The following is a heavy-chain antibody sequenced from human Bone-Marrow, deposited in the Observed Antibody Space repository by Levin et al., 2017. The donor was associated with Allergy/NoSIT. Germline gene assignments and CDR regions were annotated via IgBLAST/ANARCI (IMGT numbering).Heavy chain of an antibody. CDR1: GYTFTTQG. CDR3: ARTLGGGGSLAAHTVYYYYCMDI. D-gene: IGHD2-15*01. CDR2: ISAYSGYT. V-gene: IGHV1-18*01. Sequence: GESLKISCKASGYTFTTQGISWVRQAPGQGLEWMGWISAYSGYTSYAQKVQDRVTMTTDTSTNTAYMELRSLTPDDTAVYYCARTLGGGGSLAAHTVYYYYCMDIWGQGTTVTVSS. J-gene: IGHJ6*02.